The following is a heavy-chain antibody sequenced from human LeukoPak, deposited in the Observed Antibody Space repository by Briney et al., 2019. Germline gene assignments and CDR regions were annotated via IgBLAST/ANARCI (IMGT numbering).Heavy chain of an antibody. CDR1: GYTFTSYY. V-gene: IGHV1-46*01. CDR2: INPSGGST. Sequence: ASVKVSCKASGYTFTSYYMHWVRQAPGQGLEWMGIINPSGGSTSYAQKFQGRVTMTRDTSTSTVYMELSSLRSEDTAVYYCARGPYGSGSYSSEYFQNWGQGTLVTVS. J-gene: IGHJ1*01. D-gene: IGHD3-10*01. CDR3: ARGPYGSGSYSSEYFQN.